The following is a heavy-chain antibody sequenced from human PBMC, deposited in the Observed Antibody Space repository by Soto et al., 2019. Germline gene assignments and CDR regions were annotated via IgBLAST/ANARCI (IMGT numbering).Heavy chain of an antibody. V-gene: IGHV2-5*02. D-gene: IGHD5-12*01. CDR2: IYWDDDK. Sequence: QITLKESGPTLVKPTQTLTLTCTFSGFSLSTSGVGVGWIRQPPGKALEWLALIYWDDDKRYSPSLKSRLTITKDTSKTQVVLTMTNRDPVDTATYYCAHSAAVATINLYYFDYWGQGTLVTVSS. J-gene: IGHJ4*02. CDR1: GFSLSTSGVG. CDR3: AHSAAVATINLYYFDY.